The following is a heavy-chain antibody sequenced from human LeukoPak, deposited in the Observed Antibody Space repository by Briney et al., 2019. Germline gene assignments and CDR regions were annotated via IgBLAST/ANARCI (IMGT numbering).Heavy chain of an antibody. J-gene: IGHJ6*03. D-gene: IGHD2-2*01. CDR2: IFHTGTT. Sequence: SETLSLTCTVSGGSISGYFWSWIRQPPGKGLEWIGYIFHTGTTNYNPSLTSRVTISVDTSKNQFSLKLSSVTAADTAVYYCARDQFCSNTICSTGYYYMDVWGKGTTVTVSS. CDR1: GGSISGYF. V-gene: IGHV4-59*01. CDR3: ARDQFCSNTICSTGYYYMDV.